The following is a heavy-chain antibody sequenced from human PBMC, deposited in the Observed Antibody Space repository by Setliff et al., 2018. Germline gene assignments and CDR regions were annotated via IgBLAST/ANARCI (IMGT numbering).Heavy chain of an antibody. V-gene: IGHV1-69*05. CDR2: IIPILGTT. J-gene: IGHJ4*01. CDR3: ASALIRRVAVAGKSQFDY. Sequence: RASVKVSCKASGGFSTHAISWVRQVPGQGLEWMGGIIPILGTTDYAQNFQGGVTITTDESTSSAYLEMSNLRSEDTAVYYCASALIRRVAVAGKSQFDYWGQGTLVTVS. CDR1: GGFSTHA. D-gene: IGHD6-19*01.